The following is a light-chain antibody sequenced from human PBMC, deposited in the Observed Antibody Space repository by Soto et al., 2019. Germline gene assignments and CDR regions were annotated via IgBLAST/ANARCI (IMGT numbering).Light chain of an antibody. J-gene: IGKJ4*02. CDR2: GAA. CDR1: QIVSNTY. CDR3: QQYGSSGLT. Sequence: EIVLTQSPGTLTLSPGERATFSCRASQIVSNTYLASYQLKPGQDPRFLIYGAANRATGIPDRFSGSGAGTDFTLTISRLEPEDSAVYYCQQYGSSGLTFGGGTKVDI. V-gene: IGKV3-20*01.